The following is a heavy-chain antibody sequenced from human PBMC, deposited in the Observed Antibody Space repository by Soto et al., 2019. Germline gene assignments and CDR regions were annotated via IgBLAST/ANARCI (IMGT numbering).Heavy chain of an antibody. D-gene: IGHD6-13*01. Sequence: QVQLVQSGAELKKPGSSVKVSCKASGGTFSSYAISWVRQAPGQGLEWMGGIIPIFGTADYAQKFQGRVTITADESTSTAYMELSSLRSEDTAVYYCASLIAAAGPPHSPRYYYGMDVWGQGTTVTVSS. V-gene: IGHV1-69*12. CDR3: ASLIAAAGPPHSPRYYYGMDV. CDR2: IIPIFGTA. CDR1: GGTFSSYA. J-gene: IGHJ6*02.